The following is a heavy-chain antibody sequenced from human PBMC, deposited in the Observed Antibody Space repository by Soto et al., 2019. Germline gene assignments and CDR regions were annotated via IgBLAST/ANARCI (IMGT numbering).Heavy chain of an antibody. J-gene: IGHJ3*02. V-gene: IGHV5-51*01. CDR2: IYPGDSDT. CDR1: GYSFTSYW. D-gene: IGHD3-10*01. CDR3: ARRHYDSGSYRDDAFDI. Sequence: GESLKISCKGSGYSFTSYWIGWVRQMPGKGLEWMGIIYPGDSDTRYSPSFQGQVTISADKSINTAYLQWSSLKASDTAMYYCARRHYDSGSYRDDAFDIWGQGTMVTVSS.